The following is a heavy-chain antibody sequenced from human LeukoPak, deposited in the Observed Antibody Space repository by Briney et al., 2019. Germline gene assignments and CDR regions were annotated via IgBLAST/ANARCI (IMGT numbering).Heavy chain of an antibody. Sequence: GGSLRLSCAASGFNFSNYVMGWVRQAPGKGLEWVSAFSGSGGHAYHADAVEGRFSISRDTSKNTLYLQMNSLRAEDTAVYYCAKDTYYYDSSGYDYWGQGTLVTVSS. CDR2: FSGSGGHA. D-gene: IGHD3-22*01. J-gene: IGHJ4*02. V-gene: IGHV3-23*01. CDR1: GFNFSNYV. CDR3: AKDTYYYDSSGYDY.